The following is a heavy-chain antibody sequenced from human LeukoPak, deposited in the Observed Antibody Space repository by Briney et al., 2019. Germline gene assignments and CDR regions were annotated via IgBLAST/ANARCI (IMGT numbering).Heavy chain of an antibody. Sequence: SETLSLTCTVSGGSISSHSWSWIRQPPGKGLEWLGYISYSGNTNYKPSLKSRVTISVDTSKNQFSLRLSSVTAADTALYYCARDRGDFWSGYYYNWFDPWGQGILVTVSS. CDR3: ARDRGDFWSGYYYNWFDP. J-gene: IGHJ5*02. CDR2: ISYSGNT. V-gene: IGHV4-59*11. D-gene: IGHD3-3*01. CDR1: GGSISSHS.